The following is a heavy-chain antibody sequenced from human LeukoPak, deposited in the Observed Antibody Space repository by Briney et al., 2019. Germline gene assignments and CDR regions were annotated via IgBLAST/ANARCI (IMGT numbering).Heavy chain of an antibody. Sequence: SETLSLTCTVSGYFISSGYYWDWIRQPPGKGLEWIGSMYHSGSIYYNPSLKSRVTMSIDTSKNQFSLKLSSVTAADTAVYYCARGRTAMASFDYWGQGTLVTVSS. CDR3: ARGRTAMASFDY. J-gene: IGHJ4*02. CDR2: MYHSGSI. CDR1: GYFISSGYY. D-gene: IGHD5-18*01. V-gene: IGHV4-38-2*02.